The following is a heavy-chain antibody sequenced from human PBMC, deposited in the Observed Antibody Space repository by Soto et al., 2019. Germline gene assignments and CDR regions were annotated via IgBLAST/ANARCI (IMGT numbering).Heavy chain of an antibody. D-gene: IGHD4-17*01. CDR3: ARHDYGAEYDD. CDR1: GVSISSYY. Sequence: SETLSLTCTVSGVSISSYYWSWIRQPPGKGLEWIGYIYYSGSTNYNPSLKSRVTISVDTSKNQFSLKLSSVTAADTAVYYCARHDYGAEYDDWGQGTLVTVSS. CDR2: IYYSGST. V-gene: IGHV4-59*01. J-gene: IGHJ4*02.